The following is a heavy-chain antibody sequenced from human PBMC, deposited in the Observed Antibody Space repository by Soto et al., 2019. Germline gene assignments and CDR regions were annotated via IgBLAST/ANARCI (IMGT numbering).Heavy chain of an antibody. D-gene: IGHD3-3*01. CDR1: GGSISGYY. CDR3: ARTYYDFWSGYWRWFDP. V-gene: IGHV4-59*01. Sequence: QVQLQESGPGLVKPSETLSLTCTVSGGSISGYYWSWIRQPPGMGLEWIGYIYYNGSTNYNPSLKSRVTISVDTSKTQFSLKLSSVTAADTAVYYCARTYYDFWSGYWRWFDPGGQGTRVTVSS. CDR2: IYYNGST. J-gene: IGHJ5*02.